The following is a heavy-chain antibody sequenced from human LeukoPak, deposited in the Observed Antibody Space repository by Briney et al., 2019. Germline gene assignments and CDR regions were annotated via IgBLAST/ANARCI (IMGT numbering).Heavy chain of an antibody. V-gene: IGHV1-69*05. CDR2: IIPIFGTA. J-gene: IGHJ5*02. D-gene: IGHD6-6*01. CDR1: GGTFSSYA. Sequence: GSSVTVSFKASGGTFSSYAISWVRQAPGQGLEWMGGIIPIFGTANYAQKFQGRVTITTDESTSTAYMELSSLRSEDTAVYYCARGVPSSIAARPQDNWFDPWGQGTLVTVSS. CDR3: ARGVPSSIAARPQDNWFDP.